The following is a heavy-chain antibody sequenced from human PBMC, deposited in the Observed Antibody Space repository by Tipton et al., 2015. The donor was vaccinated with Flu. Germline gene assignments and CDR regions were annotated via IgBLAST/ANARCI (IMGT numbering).Heavy chain of an antibody. CDR3: TRQVEAATRSSS. J-gene: IGHJ4*02. V-gene: IGHV4-59*11. CDR2: IYYSGSI. Sequence: LRLSCTVSGGSISSHYWSWIRQPPGKGLEWIGYIYYSGSISYNPSLKSRVTISVDTSKNQFSLKLSFVTAADTAVYYCTRQVEAATRSSSWGQGTLVTVSS. D-gene: IGHD2-15*01. CDR1: GGSISSHY.